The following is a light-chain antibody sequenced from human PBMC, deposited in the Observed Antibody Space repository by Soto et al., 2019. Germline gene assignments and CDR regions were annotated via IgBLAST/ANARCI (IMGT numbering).Light chain of an antibody. V-gene: IGLV2-14*01. CDR3: SSYTSYTSYV. CDR1: SSDVGGYKY. J-gene: IGLJ1*01. Sequence: QSVLTQPASVSGSPGQSIAISCTGTSSDVGGYKYVSWYQQYPGKAPKHTIYDVSNPPSGVPDRYSGSKSGNTASLTNSGLQSEDEADYYCSSYTSYTSYVFRTGTKLTVL. CDR2: DVS.